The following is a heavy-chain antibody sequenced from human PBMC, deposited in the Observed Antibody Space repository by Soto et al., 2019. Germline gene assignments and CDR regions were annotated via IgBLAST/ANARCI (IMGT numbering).Heavy chain of an antibody. J-gene: IGHJ4*01. V-gene: IGHV3-53*01. D-gene: IGHD2-15*01. Sequence: EVQLVESGGGLIQPGGSLRLSCAASGFTVTSNYMSWVRQAPGKGLEWVSVIYSGDSTYYADSVKGRFTISRDNSKNTLYLQRNRLISEDTALNYCERVGRSPYYFDFWGQGTLASVSS. CDR1: GFTVTSNY. CDR3: ERVGRSPYYFDF. CDR2: IYSGDST.